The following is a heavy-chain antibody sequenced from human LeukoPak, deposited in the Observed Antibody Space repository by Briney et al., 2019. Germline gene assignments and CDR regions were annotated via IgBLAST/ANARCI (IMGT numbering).Heavy chain of an antibody. D-gene: IGHD3-10*01. J-gene: IGHJ4*02. V-gene: IGHV3-30*04. Sequence: PGGSLRLSCAASEFTFSGSAIHWVRQAPGKGLEWVSVISRDGSGTYYADSVKGRFTISRDNSKNTVYLQMNSLEPDDTAVYYCARDAFYSSGTYFDYWGQGTLVTVSS. CDR1: EFTFSGSA. CDR2: ISRDGSGT. CDR3: ARDAFYSSGTYFDY.